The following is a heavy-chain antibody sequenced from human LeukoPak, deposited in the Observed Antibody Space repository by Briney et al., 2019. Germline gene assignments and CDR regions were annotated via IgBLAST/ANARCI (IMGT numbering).Heavy chain of an antibody. J-gene: IGHJ4*02. CDR2: INPNSGGT. Sequence: GASVKVSCKASGYTFTGYYMHWVRQAPGQGLEWMGWINPNSGGTNYAQKFQGRVTMTRDMSISTAYMELSGLRSDDTAVYYCARDGSGVMGATHDFDYWGQGTLVTVSS. D-gene: IGHD1-26*01. V-gene: IGHV1-2*02. CDR3: ARDGSGVMGATHDFDY. CDR1: GYTFTGYY.